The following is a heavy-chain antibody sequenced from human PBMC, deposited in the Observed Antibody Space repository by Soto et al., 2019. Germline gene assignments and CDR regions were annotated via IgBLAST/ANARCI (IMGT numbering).Heavy chain of an antibody. CDR3: ARDVRYYYDSSGYYSPGGY. J-gene: IGHJ4*02. D-gene: IGHD3-22*01. CDR1: GYTFTSYG. Sequence: ASVKVSCKASGYTFTSYGISWVRQAPGQGLEWMGWISAYNGNTNYAQKLQGRVTMTTDTSTSTAYMELRSLRSDDTAVYYCARDVRYYYDSSGYYSPGGYWGQGTLVTVSS. V-gene: IGHV1-18*01. CDR2: ISAYNGNT.